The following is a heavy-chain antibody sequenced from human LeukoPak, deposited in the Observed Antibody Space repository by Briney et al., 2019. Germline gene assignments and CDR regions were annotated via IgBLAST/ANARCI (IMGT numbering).Heavy chain of an antibody. Sequence: EASVKVSCKASGGTFSSYAISWVRQAPGQGLEWMGGIIPIFGTANYAQKFQGRVTITTDESTSTAYMELSSLRSEDTAVYYCARVDFAGFFGYWGQGTLVTVSS. CDR3: ARVDFAGFFGY. J-gene: IGHJ4*02. CDR1: GGTFSSYA. CDR2: IIPIFGTA. D-gene: IGHD3-3*01. V-gene: IGHV1-69*05.